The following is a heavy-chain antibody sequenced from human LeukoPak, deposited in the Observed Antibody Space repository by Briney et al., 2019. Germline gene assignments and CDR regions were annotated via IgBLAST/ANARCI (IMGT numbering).Heavy chain of an antibody. CDR1: GGSISSYY. CDR3: ARYYYDSSGYYGLDY. CDR2: IYYSGST. Sequence: PSETLSLTCTVSGGSISSYYWSWIRQHPGKGLEWIGYIYYSGSTNYNPSLKSRVTISVDMSKNQFSLKLSSVTAADTAVYYCARYYYDSSGYYGLDYWGQGTLVTVSS. D-gene: IGHD3-22*01. V-gene: IGHV4-59*01. J-gene: IGHJ4*02.